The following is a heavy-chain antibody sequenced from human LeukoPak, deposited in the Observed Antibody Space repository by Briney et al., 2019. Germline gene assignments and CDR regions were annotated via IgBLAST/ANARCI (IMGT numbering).Heavy chain of an antibody. CDR2: TYYSGST. Sequence: SETLSLTCTVSGGSISNYYWSWIRQPPGKGLEWIGYTYYSGSTSYNLSLKSRVTISVDTSKNQFSLKLSSVTAADTAVYYCAPGKEGGDWGQGTLVTVSS. CDR3: APGKEGGD. J-gene: IGHJ4*02. D-gene: IGHD3-16*01. CDR1: GGSISNYY. V-gene: IGHV4-59*12.